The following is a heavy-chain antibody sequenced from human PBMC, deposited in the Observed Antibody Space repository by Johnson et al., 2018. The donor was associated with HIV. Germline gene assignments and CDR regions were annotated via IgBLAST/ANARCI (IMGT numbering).Heavy chain of an antibody. CDR2: ISSSGSTI. Sequence: HVQLVESGGGLVKPGGSLRLSCAASGFSFSDYYMTWIRQAPGKGLEFVSYISSSGSTIYYADSVKGRFTISRDNAKNSLYLQMNSLKTEDTALYYCTTAIYSYDTRDTRAFDIWGQGTMVTVSS. D-gene: IGHD3-22*01. CDR1: GFSFSDYY. V-gene: IGHV3-11*01. CDR3: TTAIYSYDTRDTRAFDI. J-gene: IGHJ3*02.